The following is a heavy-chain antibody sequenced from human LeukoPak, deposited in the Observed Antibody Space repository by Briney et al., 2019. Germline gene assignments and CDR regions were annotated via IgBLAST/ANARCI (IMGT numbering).Heavy chain of an antibody. CDR3: AKVPGPRYCSSTSCWEGY. CDR1: GFPFSSYG. V-gene: IGHV3-23*01. J-gene: IGHJ4*02. Sequence: GGSLRLSCAASGFPFSSYGMSWVRQAPAKGLAWVSAISGSSGSTYYADSVKGRFTISRDNSKNTLYLQMNSLRAEDTAVYYCAKVPGPRYCSSTSCWEGYWGQGTLVTVSS. CDR2: ISGSSGST. D-gene: IGHD2-2*01.